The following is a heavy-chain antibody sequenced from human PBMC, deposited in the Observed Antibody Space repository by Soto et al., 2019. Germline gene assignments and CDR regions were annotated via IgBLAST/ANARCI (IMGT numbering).Heavy chain of an antibody. Sequence: SETLSLTCTVSGGSIDRYYWNWIRQPPGKGLEWIGYIRYSGGTNYNPSLKSRVTISVDTSKTQFSLKLSSVTAADTAVYYCARGGGRVLGYCSGGSCSSGAFDIWGQGPVVTVS. CDR3: ARGGGRVLGYCSGGSCSSGAFDI. CDR1: GGSIDRYY. D-gene: IGHD2-15*01. V-gene: IGHV4-59*08. CDR2: IRYSGGT. J-gene: IGHJ3*02.